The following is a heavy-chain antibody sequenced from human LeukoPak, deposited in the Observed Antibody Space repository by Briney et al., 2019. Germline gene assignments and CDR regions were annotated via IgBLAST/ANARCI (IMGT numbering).Heavy chain of an antibody. CDR2: ISPYNADT. Sequence: AASVKVSCKASGYTFTSYGITWVRQAPGQGLEWLGWISPYNADTNYAQKLQGRATMSTDTSTTTAYMELRSLRSDDTAVYYCAREGDGRSGEVRAFDIWGQGTMVTVSS. CDR1: GYTFTSYG. J-gene: IGHJ3*02. V-gene: IGHV1-18*01. CDR3: AREGDGRSGEVRAFDI. D-gene: IGHD3-10*01.